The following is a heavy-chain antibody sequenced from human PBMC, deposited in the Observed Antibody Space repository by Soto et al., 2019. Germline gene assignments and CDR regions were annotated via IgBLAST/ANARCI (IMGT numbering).Heavy chain of an antibody. J-gene: IGHJ4*02. V-gene: IGHV3-30*18. CDR2: ISYDGSNK. Sequence: GGSLRLSCAASGFTFSSYGMHWVRQAPGKGLEWVAVISYDGSNKYYADSVKGRFTISRDNSKNTLYLQMNSLRAEDTAVYYCAKEEPTTMVRGVSPFDYWGQGTLVTVSS. D-gene: IGHD3-10*01. CDR1: GFTFSSYG. CDR3: AKEEPTTMVRGVSPFDY.